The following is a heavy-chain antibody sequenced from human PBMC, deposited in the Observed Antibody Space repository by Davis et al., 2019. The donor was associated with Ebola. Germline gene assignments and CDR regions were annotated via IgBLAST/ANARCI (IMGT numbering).Heavy chain of an antibody. CDR1: GFTFDDYG. V-gene: IGHV3-20*04. Sequence: PGGSLRLSCAAFGFTFDDYGMTWVRQVPGKGLEWVSGINWNGGSTGYADSVKGRFTISRDNAKNSLYLQMNSLRAEDTAFYYCARRGLGDTAPFDYWGQGTLVTVSS. CDR2: INWNGGST. J-gene: IGHJ4*02. CDR3: ARRGLGDTAPFDY. D-gene: IGHD5-18*01.